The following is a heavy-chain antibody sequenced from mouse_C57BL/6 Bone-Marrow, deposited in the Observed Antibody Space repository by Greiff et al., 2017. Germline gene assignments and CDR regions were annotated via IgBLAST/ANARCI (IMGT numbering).Heavy chain of an antibody. Sequence: QVQLQQPGAELVRPGSSVKLSCKASGYTFTSYWTHWVKQRPIQGLEWIGNIDPSDSETHYNQKFKDKATLTVDKSSSTAYMPLSSLTSEDSAVYYCARGGVYYRFDYWGQGTTLTVSS. D-gene: IGHD2-14*01. CDR1: GYTFTSYW. V-gene: IGHV1-52*01. CDR3: ARGGVYYRFDY. J-gene: IGHJ2*01. CDR2: IDPSDSET.